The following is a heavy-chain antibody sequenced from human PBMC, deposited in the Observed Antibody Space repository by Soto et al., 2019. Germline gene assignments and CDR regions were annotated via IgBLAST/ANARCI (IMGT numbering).Heavy chain of an antibody. D-gene: IGHD6-19*01. V-gene: IGHV4-59*02. CDR1: GAYVDTYF. Sequence: QEQLQESCPGLVKPSETLSLTCSFSGAYVDTYFWSWYRQTPGKALEWIGYVHNSGPTKYTPSLTSRVTISVDTSKSQFSRRLNSVTAADTDVDYCARGWDTSGWSPGYWGQGTLVTVSS. CDR2: VHNSGPT. CDR3: ARGWDTSGWSPGY. J-gene: IGHJ4*02.